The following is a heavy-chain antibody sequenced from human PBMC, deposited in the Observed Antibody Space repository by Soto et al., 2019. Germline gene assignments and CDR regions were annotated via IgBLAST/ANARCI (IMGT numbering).Heavy chain of an antibody. CDR3: ARRATIFGVVINFDY. CDR2: IYYSGST. Sequence: ETLSLTCTVSGGSISSSSYYWGWIRQPPGKGLEWIGSIYYSGSTYYNPSLKSRVTISVDTSKNQFSLKLSSVTAADTAVYYCARRATIFGVVINFDYWGQGTLVTVSS. V-gene: IGHV4-39*01. D-gene: IGHD3-3*01. CDR1: GGSISSSSYY. J-gene: IGHJ4*02.